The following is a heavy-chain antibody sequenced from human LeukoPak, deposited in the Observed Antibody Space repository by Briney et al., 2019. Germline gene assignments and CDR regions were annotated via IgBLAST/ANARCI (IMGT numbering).Heavy chain of an antibody. V-gene: IGHV3-23*01. J-gene: IGHJ4*02. Sequence: GGSLRLSCAASGFTFSSYSMNWVRQAPGKGLEWVSAISGSGGSTYYADSVKGRFTISRDNSKNTLYLQMNSLRAEDTAVYYCAKSWGYYDSSGYYDYWGQGTLVTVSS. D-gene: IGHD3-22*01. CDR1: GFTFSSYS. CDR2: ISGSGGST. CDR3: AKSWGYYDSSGYYDY.